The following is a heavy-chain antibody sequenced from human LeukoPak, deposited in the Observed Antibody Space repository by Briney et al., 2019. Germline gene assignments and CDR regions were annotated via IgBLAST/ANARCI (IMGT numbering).Heavy chain of an antibody. CDR3: ATYSTTIDY. D-gene: IGHD4-17*01. Sequence: SWIRQPPXKGLEWIGYIYHSGSTYYNPSLKSRVTISVDRSKNQFSLKLSSVTAADTAVYYCATYSTTIDYWGQGTLVTVSS. V-gene: IGHV4-30-2*01. J-gene: IGHJ4*02. CDR2: IYHSGST.